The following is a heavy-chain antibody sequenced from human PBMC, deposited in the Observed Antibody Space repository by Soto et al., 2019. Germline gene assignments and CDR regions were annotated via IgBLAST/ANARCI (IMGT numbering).Heavy chain of an antibody. Sequence: GGSLRLSCAASGFTFSNAWMSWVRQAPGKGLEWVGRIKSKTDGGTTDYAAPVKGRFTISRDDSKNTLYLQMNSLKTEDTAVYYCTTDSLYSYDLYYYYYYMDVWGKGTTVTVSS. CDR3: TTDSLYSYDLYYYYYYMDV. D-gene: IGHD5-18*01. CDR2: IKSKTDGGTT. V-gene: IGHV3-15*01. J-gene: IGHJ6*03. CDR1: GFTFSNAW.